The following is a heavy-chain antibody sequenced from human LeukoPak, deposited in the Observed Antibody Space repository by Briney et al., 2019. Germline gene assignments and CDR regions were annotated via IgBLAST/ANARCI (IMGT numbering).Heavy chain of an antibody. Sequence: PGGSLRLSCAASGFTFSSYAMSWVRQTPGKGLEWVSAISGSGGSTYYADSVKGRFTISRDNSKNTLYLQKNSLRAEDTAVYYCAKDLGHWLVLFLPDWGQGTLVTVSS. CDR2: ISGSGGST. D-gene: IGHD6-19*01. CDR1: GFTFSSYA. CDR3: AKDLGHWLVLFLPD. J-gene: IGHJ4*02. V-gene: IGHV3-23*01.